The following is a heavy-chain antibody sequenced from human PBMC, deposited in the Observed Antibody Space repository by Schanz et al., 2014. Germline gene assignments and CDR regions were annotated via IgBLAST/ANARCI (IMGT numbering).Heavy chain of an antibody. CDR2: ISYDGSSK. V-gene: IGHV3-30*18. Sequence: VHLLESGGGLVQPGGSLRLSCAASGFTFSNHALSWVRQAPGKGLEWVALISYDGSSKNHADSVQGRFTISRDNSKNSVSLQMDSLRPEDTAVYFCAKDTGYCHGGACYCFEYWGLGILVTVSS. J-gene: IGHJ4*02. CDR3: AKDTGYCHGGACYCFEY. D-gene: IGHD2-8*02. CDR1: GFTFSNHA.